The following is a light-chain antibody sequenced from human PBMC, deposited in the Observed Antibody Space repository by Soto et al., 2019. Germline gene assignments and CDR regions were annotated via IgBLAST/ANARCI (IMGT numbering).Light chain of an antibody. CDR1: QSIGRW. J-gene: IGKJ1*01. CDR2: DAS. CDR3: QQYDSSSPWT. Sequence: DIQMTQSPSTLSASEGDRVTITCRASQSIGRWLAWYQQKPGKAPKFLIYDASSLESGVPSRFSGSGSGTEFTLTISSLQPDDFATYYCQQYDSSSPWTFGQGTKVEVK. V-gene: IGKV1-5*01.